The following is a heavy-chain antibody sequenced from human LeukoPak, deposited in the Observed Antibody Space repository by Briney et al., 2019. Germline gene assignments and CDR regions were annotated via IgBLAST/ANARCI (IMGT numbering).Heavy chain of an antibody. CDR2: INTDGSTA. D-gene: IGHD2-2*01. Sequence: GGSLRLSCAASGFTFSTYWMHWVRQAPGKGLVWVSRINTDGSTATYADSVKGRFTISRDNAKNTLYLQMNSLRAEDTAVYFCARGAPADYWGQGTLVTVSS. CDR1: GFTFSTYW. J-gene: IGHJ4*02. CDR3: ARGAPADY. V-gene: IGHV3-74*01.